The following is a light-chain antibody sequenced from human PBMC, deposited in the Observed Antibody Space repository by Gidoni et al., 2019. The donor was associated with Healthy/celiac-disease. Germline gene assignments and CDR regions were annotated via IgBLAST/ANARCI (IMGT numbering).Light chain of an antibody. J-gene: IGKJ4*01. CDR1: QSVSSY. CDR2: DAS. CDR3: QQRSNWPLT. V-gene: IGKV3-11*01. Sequence: EIVLTQPPATLSLSPGERATLSCRASQSVSSYLAWYQQKPGQAPRLLIYDASNRATGIPARFSGSGSGTDFTLTISSLEPEDFAVYYCQQRSNWPLTFGGXTKVEI.